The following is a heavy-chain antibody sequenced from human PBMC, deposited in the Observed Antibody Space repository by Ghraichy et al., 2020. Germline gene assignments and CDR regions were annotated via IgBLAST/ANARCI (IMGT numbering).Heavy chain of an antibody. D-gene: IGHD6-6*01. V-gene: IGHV3-53*01. J-gene: IGHJ4*02. Sequence: TCAASGFTVSSNYMSWVRQAPGKGLEWVSVIYTGGDTYYADSVKGRFTISRDNSKNALYLQMNSLRAEDTAVYYCARGEGSTSSRPDYWGQGTLVTVSS. CDR1: GFTVSSNY. CDR2: IYTGGDT. CDR3: ARGEGSTSSRPDY.